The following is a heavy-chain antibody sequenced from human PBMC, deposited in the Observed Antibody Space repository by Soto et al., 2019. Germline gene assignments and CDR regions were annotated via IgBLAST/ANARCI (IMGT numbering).Heavy chain of an antibody. Sequence: QVQLQQWGAGLLKPSETLSLTCAVYGGSFSGYYWSWIRQPPGKGLEWIGEINHSGSTNYNPSLKSRVTISVDTSKNQFSLKRSSVTAAETAVYYCARRRGYSGYDLAWYFDLWGRGTLVTVSS. D-gene: IGHD5-12*01. J-gene: IGHJ2*01. CDR3: ARRRGYSGYDLAWYFDL. CDR2: INHSGST. V-gene: IGHV4-34*01. CDR1: GGSFSGYY.